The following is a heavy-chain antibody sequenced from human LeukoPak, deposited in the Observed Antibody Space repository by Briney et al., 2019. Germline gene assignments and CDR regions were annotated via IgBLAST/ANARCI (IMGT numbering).Heavy chain of an antibody. V-gene: IGHV1-3*01. CDR1: GYTFTSYA. D-gene: IGHD2-15*01. CDR2: INAGNGNT. Sequence: GASVKVSCKASGYTFTSYAMHWVRQAPGQRLEWMGWINAGNGNTKYSQKFQGRVTITRDTSASTAYMELSSLRSEDTAVYYCARNRAYCSGGSCYYNWFDPWGQGTLVTVSS. CDR3: ARNRAYCSGGSCYYNWFDP. J-gene: IGHJ5*02.